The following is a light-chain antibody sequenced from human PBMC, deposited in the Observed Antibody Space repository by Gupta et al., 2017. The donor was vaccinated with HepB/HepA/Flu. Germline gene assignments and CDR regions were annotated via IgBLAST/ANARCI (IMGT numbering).Light chain of an antibody. CDR1: QSISSY. J-gene: IGKJ1*01. CDR2: AAS. V-gene: IGKV1-39*01. Sequence: DIQMTQSPSSLSASVGDRVTITCRASQSISSYLNWYQQKPGKAPKPLIYAASSLQSGVPSRFSGSGSGTDFTLTINRLQPEDFATYYCQLCDSTPWTFGQGTKLEIK. CDR3: QLCDSTPWT.